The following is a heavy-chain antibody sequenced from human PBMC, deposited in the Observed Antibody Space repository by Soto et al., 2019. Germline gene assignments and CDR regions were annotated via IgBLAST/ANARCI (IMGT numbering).Heavy chain of an antibody. CDR3: AKDLSSGWGPGWFDP. CDR1: GFTFSSYA. V-gene: IGHV3-23*01. Sequence: GGSLRLSCAASGFTFSSYAMSWVRQAPGKGLGWVSAISGSGGSTYYADSVKGRFTISRDNSKNTLYLQMNSLRAEDTAVYYCAKDLSSGWGPGWFDPWGQGTLVTVSS. CDR2: ISGSGGST. D-gene: IGHD6-19*01. J-gene: IGHJ5*02.